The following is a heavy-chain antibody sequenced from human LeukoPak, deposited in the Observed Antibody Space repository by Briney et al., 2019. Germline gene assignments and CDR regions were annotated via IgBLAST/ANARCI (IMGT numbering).Heavy chain of an antibody. CDR3: ARHWSRSHGGSRTYFDY. Sequence: SETLSLTCTVSGGSISSYYWSRIRQPPGKGLEWIGYIYYSGSTNYNPSLKSRVTISVDTSKNQFSLKLSSVTAADTAVYYCARHWSRSHGGSRTYFDYWGQGTLVTVSS. CDR2: IYYSGST. D-gene: IGHD2-8*01. J-gene: IGHJ4*02. CDR1: GGSISSYY. V-gene: IGHV4-59*08.